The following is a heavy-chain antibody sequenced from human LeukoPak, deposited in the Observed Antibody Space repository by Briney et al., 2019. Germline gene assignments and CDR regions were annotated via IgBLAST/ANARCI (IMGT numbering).Heavy chain of an antibody. CDR1: GGSISSSSYY. Sequence: SETLSLTCTVSGGSISSSSYYWGWIRQPPGKGLEWIGSIYYSGSTYYNPSLKSRVTISVDTSKNQFSLKLSSVTAADTAVYYCARPGVASAFDIWGQGTMVTVSS. J-gene: IGHJ3*02. CDR2: IYYSGST. D-gene: IGHD2-21*01. V-gene: IGHV4-39*01. CDR3: ARPGVASAFDI.